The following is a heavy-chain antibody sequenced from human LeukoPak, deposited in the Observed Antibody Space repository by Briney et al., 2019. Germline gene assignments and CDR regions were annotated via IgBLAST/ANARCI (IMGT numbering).Heavy chain of an antibody. CDR1: GVSMTGYY. V-gene: IGHV4-59*12. CDR2: IYSSGST. J-gene: IGHJ6*03. D-gene: IGHD5-18*01. CDR3: ARVGYSFSINDWSRTGLGAYPTKYYYYMDV. Sequence: SETLSLTCSVSGVSMTGYYWSWIRQAPGKAPEWIGYIYSSGSTNHNPSLMSRVIMSVDTSKNQISLKVSSVTAADTAVYYCARVGYSFSINDWSRTGLGAYPTKYYYYMDVWGKGTTVTVSS.